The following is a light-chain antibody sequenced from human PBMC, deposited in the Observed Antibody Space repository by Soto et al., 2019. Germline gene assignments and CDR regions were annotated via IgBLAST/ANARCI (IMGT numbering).Light chain of an antibody. V-gene: IGKV3-20*01. Sequence: EVVLTQSPGTLSLSPGERVTLSCRASQSISGNYLAWYQHKPGQAPRLLISGTYTRATGIPDRFSGRGSGTDFSLTISRLEPGDFAVYYCQQYNNWPPYTFGQGTKLEIK. CDR1: QSISGNY. CDR3: QQYNNWPPYT. CDR2: GTY. J-gene: IGKJ2*01.